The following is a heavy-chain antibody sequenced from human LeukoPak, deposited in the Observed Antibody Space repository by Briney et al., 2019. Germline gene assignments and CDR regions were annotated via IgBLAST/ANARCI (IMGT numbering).Heavy chain of an antibody. CDR3: GDGGDYEAY. Sequence: GGSLRLSYAASGFTFSSYAMSWARQAPGKGLEWVSAISGSGGSTYYADSVKGRFTISRDNSKNTLYLQMYSLRAEDTAVYYCGDGGDYEAYWGQGTLVTVSS. V-gene: IGHV3-23*01. D-gene: IGHD4-17*01. CDR1: GFTFSSYA. CDR2: ISGSGGST. J-gene: IGHJ4*02.